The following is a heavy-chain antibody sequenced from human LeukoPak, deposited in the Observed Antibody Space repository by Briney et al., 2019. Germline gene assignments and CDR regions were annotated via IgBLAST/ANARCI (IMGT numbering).Heavy chain of an antibody. J-gene: IGHJ4*02. CDR2: IIPIFGTA. CDR3: ARSPILRLGELSSFDY. V-gene: IGHV1-69*13. D-gene: IGHD3-16*02. CDR1: GYTFIGYY. Sequence: ASVKVSCKASGYTFIGYYLHWVRQAPGQGLEWMGGIIPIFGTANYAQKFQGRVTITADESTSTAYMELSSLRSEDTAVYYCARSPILRLGELSSFDYWGQGTLVTVSS.